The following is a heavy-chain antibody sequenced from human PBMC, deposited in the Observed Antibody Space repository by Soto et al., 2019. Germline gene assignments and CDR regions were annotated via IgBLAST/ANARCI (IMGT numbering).Heavy chain of an antibody. V-gene: IGHV3-48*03. D-gene: IGHD3-10*01. J-gene: IGHJ4*02. CDR1: GITFRNFE. CDR3: AIDYSGSGTYYF. Sequence: EVQLVESGGDLIQPCGSLRLSCAASGITFRNFEMNWVRQAPGKGLEWVSYISSTGSTKYYADSVKGRFTISRDNDKNSLYLQMESLRAEDTAVYYCAIDYSGSGTYYFWGQGTLVTVSS. CDR2: ISSTGSTK.